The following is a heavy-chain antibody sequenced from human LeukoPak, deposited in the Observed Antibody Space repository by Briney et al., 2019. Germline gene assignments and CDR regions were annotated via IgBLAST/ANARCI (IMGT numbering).Heavy chain of an antibody. Sequence: GGSLRLSCAVSGFTFSSYDMNWVRQAPGKGLEWVSYISSTGTTMQYADSVRDRLTIARDNTKNSLYLQMNSLRAEDTAVYYCARGTQSPVSGYFDFWGQGTLVTVSS. J-gene: IGHJ4*02. V-gene: IGHV3-48*03. CDR1: GFTFSSYD. CDR2: ISSTGTTM. D-gene: IGHD3-10*01. CDR3: ARGTQSPVSGYFDF.